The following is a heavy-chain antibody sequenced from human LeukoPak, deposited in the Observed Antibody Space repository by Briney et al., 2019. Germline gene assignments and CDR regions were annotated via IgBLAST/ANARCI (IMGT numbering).Heavy chain of an antibody. D-gene: IGHD3-10*02. CDR3: AREGFIFGELLS. CDR1: GFTFSSYS. CDR2: IKQDGSEK. J-gene: IGHJ5*02. V-gene: IGHV3-7*01. Sequence: GGSLRLSCAASGFTFSSYSMNWVRQAPGKGLEWVANIKQDGSEKYYVDSVKGRFTISRDNAKNSLYLQMNSLRAEDTAVYYCAREGFIFGELLSWGQGTLVTVSS.